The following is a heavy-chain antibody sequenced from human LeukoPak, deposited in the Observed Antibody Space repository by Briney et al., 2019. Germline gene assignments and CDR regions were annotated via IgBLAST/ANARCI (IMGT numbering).Heavy chain of an antibody. D-gene: IGHD4-17*01. CDR2: IYQSGTT. V-gene: IGHV4-4*02. Sequence: SGTLSLTCTVFGGFITSGIHWWSWARQTPGKGLEWIGEIYQSGTTNYKPSLKSRVTMSLDKSRNLFSLQLSPVTAADTAVYYCATYFYGDYALHYFDYWGQGALVTVSS. CDR1: GGFITSGIHW. J-gene: IGHJ4*02. CDR3: ATYFYGDYALHYFDY.